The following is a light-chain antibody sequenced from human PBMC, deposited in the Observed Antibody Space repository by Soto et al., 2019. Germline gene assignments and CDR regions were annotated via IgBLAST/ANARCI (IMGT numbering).Light chain of an antibody. CDR2: WAS. V-gene: IGKV4-1*01. Sequence: DIVMTQSPDSLAVSLGERATINCKSSQSGLYSSNNKNYLAWYQQKPGQPPKLLIYWASTRESGVPDRFSGSGSGTDVTLTISSLQAEDVAVYYCQQYYSSPWTFGQGTKVEI. CDR1: QSGLYSSNNKNY. J-gene: IGKJ1*01. CDR3: QQYYSSPWT.